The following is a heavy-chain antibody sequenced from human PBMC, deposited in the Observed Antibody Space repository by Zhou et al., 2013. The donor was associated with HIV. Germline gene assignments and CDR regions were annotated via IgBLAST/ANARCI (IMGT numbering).Heavy chain of an antibody. J-gene: IGHJ6*03. CDR2: IIPVLSVS. CDR3: ARESGVSAALENLGYYHYYMDV. Sequence: QVQLVQSGAEVKKPGSSMKVSCKASGGTFSSSAISWVRQAPGQGLEWMGRIIPVLSVSTYAQKFQGRVTITADKSTSTVYMQLSSLRSEDTAVYYCARESGVSAALENLGYYHYYMDVWGKGTTVTVSS. D-gene: IGHD2-2*01. CDR1: GGTFSSSA. V-gene: IGHV1-69*04.